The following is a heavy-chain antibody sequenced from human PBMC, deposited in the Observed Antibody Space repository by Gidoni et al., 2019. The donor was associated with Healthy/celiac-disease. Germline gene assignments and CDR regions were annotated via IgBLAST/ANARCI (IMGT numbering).Heavy chain of an antibody. CDR3: AKDLSPEGYSYGPDY. CDR1: GFPVSSYA. V-gene: IGHV3-23*01. Sequence: EVRLLESGGGLVQPGGSLRLSCTASGFPVSSYAMSWVRQDRGNGLGWVSAISGSGWSKDYADSVKGRFTISRDNYKNTLYLQMNSLRAEDTAVYYCAKDLSPEGYSYGPDYWGQGTLVTVSS. D-gene: IGHD5-18*01. CDR2: ISGSGWSK. J-gene: IGHJ4*02.